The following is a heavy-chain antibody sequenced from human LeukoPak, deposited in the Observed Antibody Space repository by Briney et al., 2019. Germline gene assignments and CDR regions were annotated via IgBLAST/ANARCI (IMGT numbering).Heavy chain of an antibody. D-gene: IGHD3-10*01. V-gene: IGHV3-23*01. Sequence: GGSLRLSCAASGFTFSSYGMSWVRQAPGKGLEWVSAISGSGGSTYYADSVKGRFTISRDNSKNTLYLQMNSLRAEDTAVYYCAKLWFGAKSYFDYWGQGTLVTVSS. J-gene: IGHJ4*02. CDR2: ISGSGGST. CDR3: AKLWFGAKSYFDY. CDR1: GFTFSSYG.